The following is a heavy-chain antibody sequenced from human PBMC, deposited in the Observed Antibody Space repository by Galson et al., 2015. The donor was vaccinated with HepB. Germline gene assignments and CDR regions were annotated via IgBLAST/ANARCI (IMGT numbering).Heavy chain of an antibody. D-gene: IGHD3-22*01. V-gene: IGHV3-9*01. Sequence: SLRLSCAASGFTFDDYAMHWVRQAPGKGLEWVSGISWNSGSIGYADSVKGRFTISRDNAKNSLYLQMNSLRAEDTALYYCAKSKLHYYDSSGYSNSHYYFDYWGQGTLVTVSS. J-gene: IGHJ4*02. CDR1: GFTFDDYA. CDR3: AKSKLHYYDSSGYSNSHYYFDY. CDR2: ISWNSGSI.